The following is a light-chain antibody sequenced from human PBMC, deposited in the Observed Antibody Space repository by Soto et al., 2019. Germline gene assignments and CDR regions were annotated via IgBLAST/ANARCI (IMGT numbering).Light chain of an antibody. CDR2: GAS. CDR3: QQYNNCPPYT. J-gene: IGKJ2*01. CDR1: QSVSSN. V-gene: IGKV3-15*01. Sequence: EIVMTQSPATLSVSPGERATISCRASQSVSSNLAWYQQKPGQAPRLLIYGASTRANGIPTRFSGSGSGTEFNLTISSLQSEDFEVYYYQQYNNCPPYTFGQGTKLEIK.